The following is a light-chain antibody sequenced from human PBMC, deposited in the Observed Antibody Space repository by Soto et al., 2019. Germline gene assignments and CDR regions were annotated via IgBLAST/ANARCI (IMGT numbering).Light chain of an antibody. J-gene: IGLJ1*01. CDR1: SSDVGGYKY. CDR3: NSYTTTSSDV. V-gene: IGLV2-14*03. CDR2: DVN. Sequence: QSALTQPASVSGSPGQSITISCTGTSSDVGGYKYVSWYQQYPGKAPQLIIYDVNNRPSGVSSRFSGSKSGNTASLTISGLQAEDEAYYYCNSYTTTSSDVFGTGTKVTVL.